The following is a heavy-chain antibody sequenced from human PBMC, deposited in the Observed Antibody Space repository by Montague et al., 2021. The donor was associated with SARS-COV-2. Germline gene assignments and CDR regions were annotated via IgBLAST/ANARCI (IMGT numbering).Heavy chain of an antibody. CDR2: VFSSGIT. D-gene: IGHD3-10*01. CDR1: GASINGYY. CDR3: ARQARGVGFDI. Sequence: SETLSLTCTVSGASINGYYWTWIRQPAGKGLEWIGRVFSSGITNYNPSLKSRLTMSIDMSKNQFSLKMSSVIAADTAMYYCARQARGVGFDIWGQGTRVTVSS. J-gene: IGHJ3*02. V-gene: IGHV4-4*07.